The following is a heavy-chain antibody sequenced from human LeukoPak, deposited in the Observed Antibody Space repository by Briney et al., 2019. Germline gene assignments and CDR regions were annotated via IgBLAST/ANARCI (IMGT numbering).Heavy chain of an antibody. CDR3: ARAGPWELRSSDY. Sequence: GSLRLSCAASGFTFSSYWMSWVRQAPGKGLEWVANIKQDGSEKYYVDSVMGRFTISRDNAKNSLYMQMSSLRAEDTAVYYCARAGPWELRSSDYWGQGTLVTVSS. CDR2: IKQDGSEK. J-gene: IGHJ4*02. CDR1: GFTFSSYW. V-gene: IGHV3-7*01. D-gene: IGHD1-26*01.